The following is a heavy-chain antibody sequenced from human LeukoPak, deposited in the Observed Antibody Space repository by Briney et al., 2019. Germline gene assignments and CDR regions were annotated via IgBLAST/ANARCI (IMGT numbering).Heavy chain of an antibody. Sequence: GASVKVSCKASGYTFTSYYIHWVRQAPGQGLEWMGIINPSGGSTNYAQDFQGRVTMTRDMSTSTVYMELSSLRSEDTAVYYCARRELAGSTAYFDYWGQGTLVTVSS. J-gene: IGHJ4*02. V-gene: IGHV1-46*01. CDR2: INPSGGST. D-gene: IGHD1-26*01. CDR1: GYTFTSYY. CDR3: ARRELAGSTAYFDY.